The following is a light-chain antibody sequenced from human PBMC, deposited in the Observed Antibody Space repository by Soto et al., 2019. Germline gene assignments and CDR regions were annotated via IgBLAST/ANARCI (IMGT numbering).Light chain of an antibody. CDR3: SSYRSSSTLRYV. V-gene: IGLV2-14*01. CDR1: SSDVGGYNY. Sequence: SALTQPASVSGSPGQSITISCTGTSSDVGGYNYVSWYQQNPGKAPKLMIYDVSKRPSGVSDRFSGSKSGNTASLTISGLQAEDEADYYCSSYRSSSTLRYVFGTGTKLTVL. CDR2: DVS. J-gene: IGLJ1*01.